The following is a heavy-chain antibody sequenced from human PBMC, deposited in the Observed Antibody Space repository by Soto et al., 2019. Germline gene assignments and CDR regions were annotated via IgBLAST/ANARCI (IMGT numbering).Heavy chain of an antibody. V-gene: IGHV2-70*01. CDR3: ARATSYTSSWPSNWFDP. D-gene: IGHD6-13*01. CDR1: GFSLSTSGMC. Sequence: SGPTLVNPTQTLTLTCTFSGFSLSTSGMCVSWIRQPPGKALEWLALIDGDDDKYYSTSLKTRLTISKDASAKQVVLTMTNMDPLDTATYFCARATSYTSSWPSNWFDPWGQGTLVTVSS. CDR2: IDGDDDK. J-gene: IGHJ5*02.